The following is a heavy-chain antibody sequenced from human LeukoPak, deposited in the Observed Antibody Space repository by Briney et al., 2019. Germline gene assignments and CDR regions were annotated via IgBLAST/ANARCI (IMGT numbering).Heavy chain of an antibody. D-gene: IGHD3-9*01. Sequence: GGSLRLSCAASGFTFSNAWMSWVRQAPGKGLEWVGRIKSKTDGGTTDYTAPVKGRFTISRDDSKNKLYLQVNSLKTEDTAVYYCTTDYDILPLQDWGQGTLVTVSS. CDR3: TTDYDILPLQD. V-gene: IGHV3-15*01. CDR1: GFTFSNAW. J-gene: IGHJ4*02. CDR2: IKSKTDGGTT.